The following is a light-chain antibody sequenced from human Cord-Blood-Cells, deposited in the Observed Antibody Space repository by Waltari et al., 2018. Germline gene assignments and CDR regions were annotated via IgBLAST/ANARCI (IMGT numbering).Light chain of an antibody. CDR3: CSYAGSYTYV. J-gene: IGLJ1*01. CDR2: DVS. V-gene: IGLV2-11*01. Sequence: QSALPQPRSVSGSPGQSVTISCTGTSSDVGGYNYVSWYQQHPGKAPKLMIYDVSTRPSGVPDRFSGSKAGNTASLTISGRQAEDEADYYCCSYAGSYTYVFGTGTKVTVL. CDR1: SSDVGGYNY.